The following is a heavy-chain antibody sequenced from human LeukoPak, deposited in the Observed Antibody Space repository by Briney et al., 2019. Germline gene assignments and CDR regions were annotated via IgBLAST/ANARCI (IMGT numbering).Heavy chain of an antibody. CDR2: ISGSGGST. D-gene: IGHD3-10*01. J-gene: IGHJ5*02. CDR1: GFTFSSYS. CDR3: AKDQNYYGSGSYYP. V-gene: IGHV3-23*01. Sequence: PGGSLRLSCAASGFTFSSYSMNWVRQAPGKGLEWVSAISGSGGSTYYADSVKGRFTISRDNSKNTLYLQMNSLRAEDTAVYYCAKDQNYYGSGSYYPWGQGTLVTVSS.